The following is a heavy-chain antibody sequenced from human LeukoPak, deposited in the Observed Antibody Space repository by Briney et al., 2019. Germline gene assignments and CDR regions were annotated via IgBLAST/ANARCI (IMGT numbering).Heavy chain of an antibody. Sequence: PSETLSLTCAVYGGSFSGYYWSWIRQPPGKGLEWIGEINHSGSTNYNPSLKSRVTISVDTSKNQFSLKLSSVTAADTAVYYCAREGPYSSSPDYWGQGTLVTVSS. J-gene: IGHJ4*02. CDR1: GGSFSGYY. CDR2: INHSGST. CDR3: AREGPYSSSPDY. V-gene: IGHV4-34*01. D-gene: IGHD6-13*01.